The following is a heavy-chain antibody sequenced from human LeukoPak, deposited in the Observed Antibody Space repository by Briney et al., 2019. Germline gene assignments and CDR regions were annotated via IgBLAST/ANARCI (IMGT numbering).Heavy chain of an antibody. CDR1: GYTFSSYW. V-gene: IGHV5-51*01. Sequence: GESLKISCKGSGYTFSSYWIGWVRQMPGKGLEWVGIIYPGDSDTRYSPSLQGQVTISVDTSIGTAYLQWSSLKASDTAIYYCARQNDFRLDYWGQGTLVTVSS. CDR2: IYPGDSDT. D-gene: IGHD3-3*01. CDR3: ARQNDFRLDY. J-gene: IGHJ4*02.